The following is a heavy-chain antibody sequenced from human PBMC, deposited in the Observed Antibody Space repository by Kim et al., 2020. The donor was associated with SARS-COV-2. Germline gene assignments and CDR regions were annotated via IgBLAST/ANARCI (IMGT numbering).Heavy chain of an antibody. CDR3: ARERTAAAVFVYYYGMDV. V-gene: IGHV3-30*01. J-gene: IGHJ6*02. D-gene: IGHD6-13*01. Sequence: KGRFTISRDNSKNTLYLQMNSLRAEDTAVYYCARERTAAAVFVYYYGMDVWGQGTTVTVSS.